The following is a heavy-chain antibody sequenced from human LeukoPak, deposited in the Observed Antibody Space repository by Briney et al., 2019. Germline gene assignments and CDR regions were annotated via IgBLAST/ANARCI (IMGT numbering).Heavy chain of an antibody. CDR1: GGSISSGSYY. CDR3: AEHRGDDAFDI. D-gene: IGHD3-16*01. V-gene: IGHV4-39*07. J-gene: IGHJ3*02. Sequence: SETLSLTCTVSGGSISSGSYYWGWIRQPPGKGLEWIGSIYHSGSTYYNPSLKSRVTISVDTSKNQFSLKLSSVTAADTAVYYCAEHRGDDAFDIWGQGTMVTVSS. CDR2: IYHSGST.